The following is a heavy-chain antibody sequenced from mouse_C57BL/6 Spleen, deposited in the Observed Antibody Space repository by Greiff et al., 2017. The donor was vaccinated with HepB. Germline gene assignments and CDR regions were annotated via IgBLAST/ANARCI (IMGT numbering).Heavy chain of an antibody. CDR3: ARRGYGYDGYFDV. D-gene: IGHD2-2*01. V-gene: IGHV1-42*01. CDR2: INPSTGGT. CDR1: GYSFTGYY. J-gene: IGHJ1*03. Sequence: VHVKQSGPELVKPGASVKISCKASGYSFTGYYMNWVKQSPEKSLEWIGEINPSTGGTTYNQKFKAKATLTVDKSSSTAYMQLKSLTSEDSAVYYCARRGYGYDGYFDVWGTGTTVTVSS.